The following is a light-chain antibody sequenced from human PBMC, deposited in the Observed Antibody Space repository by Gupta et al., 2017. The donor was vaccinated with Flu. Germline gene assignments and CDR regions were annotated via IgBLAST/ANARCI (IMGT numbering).Light chain of an antibody. Sequence: LGQQASISCRSGQSRGYSDGKNYLTWFPKRPSQSPERLISKVSNRDSGRTDRFSGSGPGTAPQLKISSGEAEGVGVYYSRHVTHGPATRTFGQGTKVEIK. CDR3: RHVTHGPATRT. V-gene: IGKV2-30*01. CDR2: KVS. CDR1: QSRGYSDGKNY. J-gene: IGKJ1*01.